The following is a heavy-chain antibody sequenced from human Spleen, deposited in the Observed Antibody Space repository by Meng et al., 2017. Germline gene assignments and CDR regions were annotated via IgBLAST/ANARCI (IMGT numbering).Heavy chain of an antibody. CDR2: ISSSGSTI. V-gene: IGHV3-11*01. D-gene: IGHD3-10*01. CDR3: ARVGGSRGVYP. Sequence: GESLKISCAASGFTFSDYYMSWIRQAPGKGLEWVSYISSSGSTIYYAGSVKGRFTISRDNVKNSLYLQMNSLRAEDTAVYYCARVGGSRGVYPWGQGTLVTVSS. J-gene: IGHJ5*02. CDR1: GFTFSDYY.